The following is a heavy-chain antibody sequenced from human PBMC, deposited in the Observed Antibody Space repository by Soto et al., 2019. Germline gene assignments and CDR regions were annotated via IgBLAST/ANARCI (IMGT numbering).Heavy chain of an antibody. Sequence: PGESLKISCKGSGYSFTSYWISWVRQMPGKGLEWMGRIDPSDSYTNYSPSFQGHVTISADKSISTAYLQWSSLKASDTAMYYCATTTVITFGSQGAFDIWGQGTMVTVSS. CDR3: ATTTVITFGSQGAFDI. J-gene: IGHJ3*02. CDR1: GYSFTSYW. CDR2: IDPSDSYT. D-gene: IGHD3-16*01. V-gene: IGHV5-10-1*01.